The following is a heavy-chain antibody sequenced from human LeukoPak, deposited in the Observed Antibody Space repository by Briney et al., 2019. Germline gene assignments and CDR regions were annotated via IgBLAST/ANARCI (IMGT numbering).Heavy chain of an antibody. V-gene: IGHV3-23*01. CDR1: GFTFSTSA. J-gene: IGHJ4*02. Sequence: PGGSLRLSCAASGFTFSTSAMTWVRQAPGKGLEWASGISGTGVTDYADSVKGRFTISRDNSKNTLYLQMNSLRAEDTAVYYCAKFASELWMTRYFDYWGQGTLVTVSS. D-gene: IGHD1-14*01. CDR2: ISGTGVT. CDR3: AKFASELWMTRYFDY.